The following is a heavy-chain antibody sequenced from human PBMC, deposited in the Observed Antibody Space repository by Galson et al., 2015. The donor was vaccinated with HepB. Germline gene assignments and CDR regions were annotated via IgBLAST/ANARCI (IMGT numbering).Heavy chain of an antibody. V-gene: IGHV1-69*04. CDR1: GGTFSSYA. J-gene: IGHJ4*01. CDR2: IIPILGIA. Sequence: SVKVSCKASGGTFSSYAISWVRQSPGQGLEWMGRIIPILGIANYAQKFQGRVTITADKSTKTAYMELSSLRSEDTAVYCCARVTSRYYYDSSGYRSYYFDSWGQGTLGPVSS. CDR3: ARVTSRYYYDSSGYRSYYFDS. D-gene: IGHD3-22*01.